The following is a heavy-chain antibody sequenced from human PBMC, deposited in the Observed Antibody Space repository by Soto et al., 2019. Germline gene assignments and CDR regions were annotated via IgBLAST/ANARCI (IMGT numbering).Heavy chain of an antibody. CDR2: ISSSGSTI. CDR1: GFTFSSYG. D-gene: IGHD2-21*01. Sequence: PGGSLRLSCAASGFTFSSYGMNWVRQAPGKGLEWVSYISSSGSTIYYADSVKGRFTISRDNAENSLYLQMNSLRAEDTAVYYCARDLYSGMDVWGQGTTVTVSS. J-gene: IGHJ6*02. V-gene: IGHV3-48*03. CDR3: ARDLYSGMDV.